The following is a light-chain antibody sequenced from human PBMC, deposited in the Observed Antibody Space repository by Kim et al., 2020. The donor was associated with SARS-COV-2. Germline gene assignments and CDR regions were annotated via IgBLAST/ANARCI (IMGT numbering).Light chain of an antibody. CDR3: NSRDSSGNHLV. V-gene: IGLV3-19*01. Sequence: LGQTVRITCQGDSRRSYYASWYQQKPGQAPVLVIYGKNNRPSGIPDRFSGSSSGNIASLTITGAQAEDEADYYCNSRDSSGNHLVFGGGTQLTVL. J-gene: IGLJ2*01. CDR1: SRRSYY. CDR2: GKN.